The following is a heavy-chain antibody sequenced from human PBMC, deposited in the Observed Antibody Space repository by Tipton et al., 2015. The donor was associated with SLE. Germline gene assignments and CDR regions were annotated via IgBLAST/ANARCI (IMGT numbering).Heavy chain of an antibody. CDR2: IYYSGST. D-gene: IGHD6-19*01. CDR1: GGSISSSSDY. CDR3: ARGGWSLDY. Sequence: TLSLTCNVSGGSISSSSDYWGWIRQPPGKGLEWIGYIYYSGSTNYNPSLKSRVTISVETSKNQFSLKLSSVTTADTAVYHCARGGWSLDYWGQGTLVTVSS. J-gene: IGHJ4*02. V-gene: IGHV4-39*07.